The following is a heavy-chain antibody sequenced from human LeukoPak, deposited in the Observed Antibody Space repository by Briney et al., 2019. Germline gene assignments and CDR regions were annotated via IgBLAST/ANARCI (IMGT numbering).Heavy chain of an antibody. CDR3: ARGAQTYYDKAPVDY. V-gene: IGHV4-34*01. J-gene: IGHJ4*02. D-gene: IGHD3-22*01. CDR2: INHSGST. Sequence: SETLSLTCTVSGASISSYYWSWIRQPPGKGLEWIGEINHSGSTNYNPSLKSRVTISVDTSKSQFSLKLNSMTAADMAVYYCARGAQTYYDKAPVDYWGQGTLVTVSS. CDR1: GASISSYY.